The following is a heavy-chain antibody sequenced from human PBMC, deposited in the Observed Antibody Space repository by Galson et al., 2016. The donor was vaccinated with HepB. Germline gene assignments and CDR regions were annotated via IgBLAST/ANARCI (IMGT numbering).Heavy chain of an antibody. J-gene: IGHJ6*02. Sequence: SLRLSCAASGFTFNYYALSWVRQAPGKGLEWLSTISGGSENTHYADSVKGRFTLSRDNSKNTLYLQMNSLRAEDTAVYYCARNDVLQVFHGMDVWGPGTTVTVSS. V-gene: IGHV3-23*01. D-gene: IGHD4-11*01. CDR2: ISGGSENT. CDR3: ARNDVLQVFHGMDV. CDR1: GFTFNYYA.